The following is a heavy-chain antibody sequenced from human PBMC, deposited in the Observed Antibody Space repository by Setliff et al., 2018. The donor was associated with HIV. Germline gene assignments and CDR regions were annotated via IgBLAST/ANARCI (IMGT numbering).Heavy chain of an antibody. CDR2: IYYTGTT. CDR1: GDSISSGGHY. V-gene: IGHV4-31*03. Sequence: SETLSLTCTVSGDSISSGGHYWNWIRQHPGKGLEWIGYIYYTGTTNYKPSLKSRVTISIDTSKNQFSLKLSSVTAADTAVYYCARCRLNGGFNLWGQGTLVTVSS. J-gene: IGHJ5*02. D-gene: IGHD7-27*01. CDR3: ARCRLNGGFNL.